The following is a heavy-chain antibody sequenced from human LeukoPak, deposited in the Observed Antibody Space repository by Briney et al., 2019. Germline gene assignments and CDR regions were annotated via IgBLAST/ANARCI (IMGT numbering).Heavy chain of an antibody. CDR3: ARHAFGEPNQLDY. Sequence: GESLQISCKGSGYSFTSYWISWVRQMPGKGLGWMGRIDPSDSYTNYSPSFQGHVTISADKSISTAYLQWSSLKASDTAMYYCARHAFGEPNQLDYWGQGTLVTVSS. CDR1: GYSFTSYW. D-gene: IGHD3-10*01. J-gene: IGHJ4*02. V-gene: IGHV5-10-1*01. CDR2: IDPSDSYT.